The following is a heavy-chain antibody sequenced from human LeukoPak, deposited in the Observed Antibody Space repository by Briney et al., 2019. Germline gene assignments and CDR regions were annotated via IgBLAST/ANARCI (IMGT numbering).Heavy chain of an antibody. CDR1: GASVNSDSYY. J-gene: IGHJ4*02. CDR3: ARHYRGLDY. V-gene: IGHV4-61*03. Sequence: PSETLSLTCTVSGASVNSDSYYWSWIRQPPGKGLEWVGLIYNGGSTNYNPSLKSRVTMSVDTSKNHFSVKLSSVTAADTAVYYCARHYRGLDYWGQGTLATVSS. CDR2: IYNGGST. D-gene: IGHD4-23*01.